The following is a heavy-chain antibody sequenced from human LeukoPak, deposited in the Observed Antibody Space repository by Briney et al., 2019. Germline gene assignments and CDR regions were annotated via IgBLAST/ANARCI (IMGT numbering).Heavy chain of an antibody. V-gene: IGHV3-21*01. CDR2: ISSSSSYI. CDR1: GFTFSTYS. Sequence: GESLRLSCAASGFTFSTYSMIWVRQAPGKGLEWVSSISSSSSYIYYADSVTGRFTISRDNAKNSLYLQLNSLRAEDTAVYYCASKYSRGWYVDYWGQGTLVTVSS. CDR3: ASKYSRGWYVDY. D-gene: IGHD6-19*01. J-gene: IGHJ4*02.